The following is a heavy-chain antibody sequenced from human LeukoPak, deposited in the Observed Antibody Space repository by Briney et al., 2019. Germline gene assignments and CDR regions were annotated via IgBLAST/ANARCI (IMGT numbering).Heavy chain of an antibody. CDR1: GFTFSNAW. CDR2: IKSKTDGGTT. CDR3: TTLLNSAALTDY. J-gene: IGHJ4*02. Sequence: PGGSLRLSCAASGFTFSNAWMSWVRQAPGKGLEWVGRIKSKTDGGTTDYAAPVKGRFTISRDGSKNTLYLQMNSLKTEDTAVYYCTTLLNSAALTDYWGQGTLVTVSS. D-gene: IGHD2-15*01. V-gene: IGHV3-15*01.